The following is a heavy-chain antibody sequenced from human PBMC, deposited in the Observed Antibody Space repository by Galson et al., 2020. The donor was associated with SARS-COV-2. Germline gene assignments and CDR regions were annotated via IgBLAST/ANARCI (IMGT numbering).Heavy chain of an antibody. Sequence: SETLSLTCSVSGGSIRSSDNYWGWIRQPPGKGLEWIGNMYYSGSIYYNPSLESRVRMSEDTSKNQFSLQMSSVTAEDTAVYYGAYRSSWETFEYWGQGILGTVSS. V-gene: IGHV4-39*01. D-gene: IGHD6-13*01. CDR2: MYYSGSI. CDR3: AYRSSWETFEY. CDR1: GGSIRSSDNY. J-gene: IGHJ4*02.